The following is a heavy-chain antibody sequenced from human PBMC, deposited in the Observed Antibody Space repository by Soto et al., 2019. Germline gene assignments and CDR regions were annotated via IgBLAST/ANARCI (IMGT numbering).Heavy chain of an antibody. CDR1: GYTFTSYG. V-gene: IGHV1-18*01. Sequence: QVQLVQSGAEVKKPGASVKVSCKASGYTFTSYGISWVRQAPGQGLEWMGWISAYNGNTNYAQKLQGRVTMTTDTATSTAYMELRSLRSDGTAVYYCARFRRYCSGGSCYVFDYWGQGTLVTVSS. CDR2: ISAYNGNT. D-gene: IGHD2-15*01. J-gene: IGHJ4*02. CDR3: ARFRRYCSGGSCYVFDY.